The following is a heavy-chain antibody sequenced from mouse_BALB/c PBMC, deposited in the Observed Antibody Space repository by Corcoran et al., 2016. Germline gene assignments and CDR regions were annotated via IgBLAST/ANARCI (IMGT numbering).Heavy chain of an antibody. Sequence: EVQLQHSGAELVKPGSSVKLSCTSSGFYIKDTYMHGVKQRPEQRLEWIGRIDPANGNTKYDPKFQGKATITADTSSNTAYLQLSSLTSEDTAVYYCARGVTTEAYIDYWGQGTTLTVSS. D-gene: IGHD1-1*01. CDR1: GFYIKDTY. CDR2: IDPANGNT. J-gene: IGHJ2*01. V-gene: IGHV14-3*02. CDR3: ARGVTTEAYIDY.